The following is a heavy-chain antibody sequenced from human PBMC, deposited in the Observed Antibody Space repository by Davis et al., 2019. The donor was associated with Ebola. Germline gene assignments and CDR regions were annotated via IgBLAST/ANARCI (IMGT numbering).Heavy chain of an antibody. CDR2: INSDGSST. J-gene: IGHJ6*02. Sequence: GESLKISCAASGFTFSSYWMHWVRQAPGKGLVWVSRINSDGSSTSYADSVNGRFTISRDNAKNTLYLQMNSLRAEDTAVYYCARESLYSYGLNLYYYYGMDVWGQVTTVTVSS. CDR3: ARESLYSYGLNLYYYYGMDV. CDR1: GFTFSSYW. D-gene: IGHD5-18*01. V-gene: IGHV3-74*01.